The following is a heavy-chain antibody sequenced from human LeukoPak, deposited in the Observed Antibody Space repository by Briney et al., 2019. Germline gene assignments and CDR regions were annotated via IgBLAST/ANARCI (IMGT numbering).Heavy chain of an antibody. CDR2: INQDGSEK. J-gene: IGHJ1*01. CDR1: GFTFSSYA. D-gene: IGHD6-13*01. Sequence: GRSLRLSCAASGFTFSSYAMHWDRQAPGKGLEWVANINQDGSEKYYVDSVKGRFTISRDNAKNSLFLQMGSLRVEDTAVYYCARESTAGYNSSWYGFRNWGQGTLVSVSS. CDR3: ARESTAGYNSSWYGFRN. V-gene: IGHV3-7*01.